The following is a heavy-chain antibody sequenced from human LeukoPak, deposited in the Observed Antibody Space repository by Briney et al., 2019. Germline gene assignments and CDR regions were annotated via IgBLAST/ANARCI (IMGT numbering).Heavy chain of an antibody. V-gene: IGHV4-39*01. Sequence: SETLSLTCTVSGASFNSDDQYWNWIRQSPGKGLEWIGSIHPSGMLYNNPSLESRVTMSRDTSKNQFSLRLSSVTAADTAVYYCARQLAGNSFLDYWGQGTLVTVSS. D-gene: IGHD6-13*01. CDR3: ARQLAGNSFLDY. CDR1: GASFNSDDQY. CDR2: IHPSGML. J-gene: IGHJ4*02.